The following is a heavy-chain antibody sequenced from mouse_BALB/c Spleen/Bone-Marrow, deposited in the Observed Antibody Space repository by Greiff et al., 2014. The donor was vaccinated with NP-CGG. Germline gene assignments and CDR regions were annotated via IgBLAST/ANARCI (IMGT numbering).Heavy chain of an antibody. CDR2: INPSNGGT. D-gene: IGHD2-3*01. J-gene: IGHJ1*01. CDR1: GYTFTSYY. CDR3: TGSDGYYVPHWYFDV. Sequence: QVQLQQSGAELVKPGASVKLSCKASGYTFTSYYMYWVKQRPGQGLEWIGEINPSNGGTNFNEKFKSKATLTVDKSSSTAYMQLSSLTSEDSAVDYCTGSDGYYVPHWYFDVWGAGTTVTVSS. V-gene: IGHV1S16*01.